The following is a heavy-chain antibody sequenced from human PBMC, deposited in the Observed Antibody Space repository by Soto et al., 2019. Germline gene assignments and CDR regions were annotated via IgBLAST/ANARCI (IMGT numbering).Heavy chain of an antibody. CDR1: GDSVSGVDYF. Sequence: TLSLTCTVSGDSVSGVDYFWSWIRQSPGKGLEWIGYIYYTGITHLNPSLKSRLTMAVDTSKNEFSLKLTSVSAADTAVYFCAREERKGIISWFDPWGQGTPVTVSS. CDR2: IYYTGIT. CDR3: AREERKGIISWFDP. V-gene: IGHV4-30-4*01. D-gene: IGHD2-21*01. J-gene: IGHJ5*02.